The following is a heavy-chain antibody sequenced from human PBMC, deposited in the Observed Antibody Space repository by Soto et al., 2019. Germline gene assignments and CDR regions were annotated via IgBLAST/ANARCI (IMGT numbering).Heavy chain of an antibody. CDR3: AKDIGVDHYDSSCYADY. V-gene: IGHV3-30*18. CDR2: ISYDGSNK. J-gene: IGHJ4*02. Sequence: GGSLRLSCAASGVTFSSYGMHWVRQAPGKGLEWVAVISYDGSNKYYADSVKGRFTISRDNSKNTLYLQMNSLRAEDTAVYYCAKDIGVDHYDSSCYADYWGQGTLVTVSS. CDR1: GVTFSSYG. D-gene: IGHD3-22*01.